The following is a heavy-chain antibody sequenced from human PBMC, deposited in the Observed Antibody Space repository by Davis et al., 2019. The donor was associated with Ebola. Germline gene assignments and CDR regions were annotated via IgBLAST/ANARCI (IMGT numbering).Heavy chain of an antibody. Sequence: HTGGSLRLSCAASGFSFSDYWMHWVRQVPGKGLEWVSRIHSDGSTTTYAESVKGRFSISRDNARDTVHLQMNSLRAEDTALYYCARDPGVYYDSSGHYHDGFDVWGQGTMVTVSS. CDR1: GFSFSDYW. J-gene: IGHJ3*01. V-gene: IGHV3-74*01. CDR3: ARDPGVYYDSSGHYHDGFDV. D-gene: IGHD3-22*01. CDR2: IHSDGSTT.